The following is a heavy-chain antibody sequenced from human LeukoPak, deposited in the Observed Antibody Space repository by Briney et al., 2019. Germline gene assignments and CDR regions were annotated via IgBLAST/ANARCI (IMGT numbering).Heavy chain of an antibody. CDR2: ISAYNGNT. CDR3: ARSEEVGATSYFDY. CDR1: GGTFSSYA. Sequence: GASVKVSCKASGGTFSSYAISWVRQAAGQGLEWMGWISAYNGNTNYAQKLQGRVTMTTDTSTSTAYMELRSLRSDDTAVYYCARSEEVGATSYFDYWGQGTLVTVSS. D-gene: IGHD1-26*01. J-gene: IGHJ4*02. V-gene: IGHV1-18*01.